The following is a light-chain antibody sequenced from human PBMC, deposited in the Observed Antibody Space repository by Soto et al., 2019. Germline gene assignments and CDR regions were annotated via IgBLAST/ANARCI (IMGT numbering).Light chain of an antibody. Sequence: EIVMTQSPATLSVSPGERATLSCRASQSVSSNLAWYQQKPGQAPRLLIYGASTRATGIPARFSGSGSETEFTLTISSLQSEDFALYYCQQYNDWPITFGGGTKVEIK. J-gene: IGKJ4*01. CDR2: GAS. V-gene: IGKV3-15*01. CDR3: QQYNDWPIT. CDR1: QSVSSN.